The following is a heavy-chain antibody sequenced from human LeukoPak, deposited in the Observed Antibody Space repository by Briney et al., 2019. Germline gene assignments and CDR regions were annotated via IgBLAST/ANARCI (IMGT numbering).Heavy chain of an antibody. CDR2: INPNSGGT. V-gene: IGHV1-2*02. CDR1: GYTFAGYY. J-gene: IGHJ4*02. D-gene: IGHD6-13*01. Sequence: GASVKVSCKASGYTFAGYYIHWVRQVPGQGLEWMGWINPNSGGTNYAQKFQGRVTLTRDMSIRTAYMELSRLRSDDTAVYYCAREHSSSSWYFDYWGQGTLVTVSS. CDR3: AREHSSSSWYFDY.